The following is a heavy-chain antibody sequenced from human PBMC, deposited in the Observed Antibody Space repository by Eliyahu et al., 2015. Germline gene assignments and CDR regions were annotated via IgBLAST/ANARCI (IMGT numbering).Heavy chain of an antibody. CDR1: GFTVSSNY. CDR3: ARDGQPPPYGGNSWYFDL. CDR2: VYSGYSI. J-gene: IGHJ2*01. D-gene: IGHD4-23*01. V-gene: IGHV3-53*01. Sequence: EVQLVESGGGLIQPGGSLRLSCAASGFTVSSNYMXWVRQAPGRGLEWVSIVYSGYSIYYADSVKGRFTISRDNSKNTLYLQMNSLRVEDTAVYYCARDGQPPPYGGNSWYFDLWGRGTLVTVSS.